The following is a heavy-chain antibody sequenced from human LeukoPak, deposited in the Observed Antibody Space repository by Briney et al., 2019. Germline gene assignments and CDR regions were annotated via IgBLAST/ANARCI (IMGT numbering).Heavy chain of an antibody. CDR1: GFTFSSYA. J-gene: IGHJ4*02. Sequence: GGSLRPSCAASGFTFSSYAMSWVRQAPGKGLEWVSAISGSGGSTYYADSVEGRFTISRDNSKNTVYLQMNSLRAEDTAVYYCARGNSWIYSPFDFWGQGTLGTVSS. CDR3: ARGNSWIYSPFDF. D-gene: IGHD1-26*01. V-gene: IGHV3-23*01. CDR2: ISGSGGST.